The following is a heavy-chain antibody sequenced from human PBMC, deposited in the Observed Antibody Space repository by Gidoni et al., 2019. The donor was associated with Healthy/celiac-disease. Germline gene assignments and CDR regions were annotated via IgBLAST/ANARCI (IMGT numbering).Heavy chain of an antibody. V-gene: IGHV1-46*03. CDR3: ARGKKLRFLEWASSYNWFDP. Sequence: QVQLVQSGAVVKKPGASVTVSCLASGYTFTSYSFHWVRQSPGQGLEWMGIINPRGGSTSDAQKFQGRVTMTRDTSTSTVYMELSSLRSEDTAVYYCARGKKLRFLEWASSYNWFDPWGQGTLVTVSS. D-gene: IGHD3-3*01. CDR2: INPRGGST. CDR1: GYTFTSYS. J-gene: IGHJ5*02.